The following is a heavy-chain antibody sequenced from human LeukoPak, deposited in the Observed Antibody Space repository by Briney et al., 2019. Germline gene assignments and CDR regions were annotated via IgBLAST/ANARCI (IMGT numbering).Heavy chain of an antibody. CDR1: GGSFSGYY. Sequence: SETLSLTCAVYGGSFSGYYWSWIRQPPGKGLEWIGEINHSGSTNYNPSLKSRVTISVDTSKNQFSLKLSSVTAADTAVYYCAGAAAGTPIGRYYGMDVWGKGTTVTVSS. CDR2: INHSGST. CDR3: AGAAAGTPIGRYYGMDV. D-gene: IGHD6-13*01. J-gene: IGHJ6*04. V-gene: IGHV4-34*01.